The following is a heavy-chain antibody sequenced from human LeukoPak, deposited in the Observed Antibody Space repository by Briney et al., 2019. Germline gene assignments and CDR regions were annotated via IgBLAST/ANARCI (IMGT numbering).Heavy chain of an antibody. Sequence: ASVKVSCKASGGTFSSYAISWVRQAPGQGLEWMGIINPSGGSTSYAQKFQGRVTMTRDTSTSTVYMELSSLRSEDTAVYYCARDRERIAAAGDYWGQGTLVTVSS. CDR2: INPSGGST. J-gene: IGHJ4*02. D-gene: IGHD6-13*01. V-gene: IGHV1-46*01. CDR3: ARDRERIAAAGDY. CDR1: GGTFSSYA.